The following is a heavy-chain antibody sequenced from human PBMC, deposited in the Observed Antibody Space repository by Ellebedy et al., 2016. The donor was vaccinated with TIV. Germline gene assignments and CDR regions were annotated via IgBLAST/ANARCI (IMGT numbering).Heavy chain of an antibody. CDR2: MTGSTTTI. J-gene: IGHJ2*01. CDR3: ARSVQWYFDL. V-gene: IGHV3-48*02. CDR1: GFTFTSYW. Sequence: GESLKISCAASGFTFTSYWMTWVRQAPGKGLEWIAYMTGSTTTIYYADSVKGRFTISRVNAKNSLYLQMNSLRDEDTAVYYCARSVQWYFDLWGRGTQVTVSS.